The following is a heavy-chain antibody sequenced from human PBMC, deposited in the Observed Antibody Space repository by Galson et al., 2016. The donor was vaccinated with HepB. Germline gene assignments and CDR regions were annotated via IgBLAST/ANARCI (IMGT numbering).Heavy chain of an antibody. CDR3: ARDWTAAVVRYSFDI. CDR1: GFIFSSYS. J-gene: IGHJ3*02. CDR2: ISGSSHSI. D-gene: IGHD6-13*01. Sequence: SGRLSGAASGFIFSSYSMNWVRQAPGKGLEWVSYISGSSHSIYYADSVKGRFTISRDNAKNSLYLQMNSLRDEDTAVYYCARDWTAAVVRYSFDIWGQGTMVTVSS. V-gene: IGHV3-48*02.